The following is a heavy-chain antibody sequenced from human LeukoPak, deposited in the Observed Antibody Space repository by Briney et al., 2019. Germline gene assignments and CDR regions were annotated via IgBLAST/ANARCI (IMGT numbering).Heavy chain of an antibody. CDR2: ISSSSSYI. V-gene: IGHV3-21*01. J-gene: IGHJ4*02. D-gene: IGHD5-12*01. CDR3: ARDYEIY. CDR1: GFTFSSYS. Sequence: GGSLRLSCAASGFTFSSYSMNWVRQAPGKGLEWVSSISSSSSYIYYGDSVKGRFTISGDNAKDSLYLQMNSLRAEDTAVYYCARDYEIYWGQGTLVTVSS.